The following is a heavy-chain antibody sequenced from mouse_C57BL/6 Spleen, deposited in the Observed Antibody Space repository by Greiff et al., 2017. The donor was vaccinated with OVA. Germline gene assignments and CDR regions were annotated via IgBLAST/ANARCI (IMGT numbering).Heavy chain of an antibody. D-gene: IGHD1-1*02. Sequence: QVQLQQSGPELVKPGASVKISCKASGYAFSSSWMNWVKQRPGKGLEWIGRIYPGDGDTNYNGKFKGKATLTADKSSSTAYMQLSSLTSEDSAVYFCARQGVVLELYWYFDVWGTGTTVTVSS. V-gene: IGHV1-82*01. CDR3: ARQGVVLELYWYFDV. CDR2: IYPGDGDT. CDR1: GYAFSSSW. J-gene: IGHJ1*03.